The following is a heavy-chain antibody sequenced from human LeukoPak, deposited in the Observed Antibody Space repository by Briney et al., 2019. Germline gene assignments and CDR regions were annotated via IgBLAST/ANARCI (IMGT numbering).Heavy chain of an antibody. CDR3: ARSPRNDYWSGYYLDY. CDR1: GFTFSSYA. Sequence: GGSLRLSGAASGFTFSSYAMSWVRQAPGKGLEWVSAVSGSGGSTYYPDSVKGRFTISRDNSKNTLYLQVNSLRAEDTAVYYCARSPRNDYWSGYYLDYWGQGTLVTVSS. CDR2: VSGSGGST. J-gene: IGHJ4*02. V-gene: IGHV3-23*01. D-gene: IGHD3-3*01.